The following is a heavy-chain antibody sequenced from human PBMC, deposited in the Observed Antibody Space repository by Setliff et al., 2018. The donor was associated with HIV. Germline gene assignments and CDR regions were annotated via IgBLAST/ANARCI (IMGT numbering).Heavy chain of an antibody. CDR3: ARDPVITMMVGPKFYFDY. Sequence: SETLSLTCTVSGGSISSYYWSWIRQPAGKGLEWIGRIFSSGSTGYNSSRKSRVTMSVDTSKNQFSLRLTSVTAADTAVYYCARDPVITMMVGPKFYFDYWGQGILVTVS. D-gene: IGHD3-22*01. CDR1: GGSISSYY. J-gene: IGHJ4*02. CDR2: IFSSGST. V-gene: IGHV4-4*07.